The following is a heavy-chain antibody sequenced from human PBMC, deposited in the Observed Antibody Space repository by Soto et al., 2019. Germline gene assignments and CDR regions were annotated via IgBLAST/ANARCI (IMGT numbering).Heavy chain of an antibody. V-gene: IGHV1-69*06. CDR1: GGTLSDHG. CDR2: TIPVFNTA. J-gene: IGHJ3*02. Sequence: QVQLEQSGAEVKKPGSSVKISCKASGGTLSDHGVSWLRQAPGQGLEWVGGTIPVFNTAKYAPKFQGRVTIAADKSTNIAYMDLGSPRSDDTAFYYCARGVYGSGNYYTGPSAFDIWGQGTLVIVSS. CDR3: ARGVYGSGNYYTGPSAFDI. D-gene: IGHD3-10*01.